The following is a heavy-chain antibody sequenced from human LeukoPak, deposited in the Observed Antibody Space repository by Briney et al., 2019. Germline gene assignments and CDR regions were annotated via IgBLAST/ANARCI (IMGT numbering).Heavy chain of an antibody. D-gene: IGHD3-9*01. J-gene: IGHJ4*02. CDR1: GFSFSSHS. V-gene: IGHV3-21*01. Sequence: PCGSLILSFAPSGFSFSSHSLMLFRQSPGKGLDWVSSISPDSGYIYYADSVKGRFTISRDNAENSLFLQMNSLGAEDTAVYFFFSSRRRHTRFYDYWGQGTLVTVSS. CDR2: ISPDSGYI. CDR3: FSSRRRHTRFYDY.